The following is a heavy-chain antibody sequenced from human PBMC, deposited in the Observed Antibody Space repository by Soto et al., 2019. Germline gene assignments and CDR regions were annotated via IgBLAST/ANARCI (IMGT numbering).Heavy chain of an antibody. J-gene: IGHJ5*02. Sequence: QVQLVESGGGVVQPGRSLRLSCAASGFTFSSYGMHWVRQAPGKGLEWVAVIWYDGSNKYYADSVKGRFTISRDNSKNTLYLQMSSLRAEDTAVYYCARDAPSIAAGGWFDPWGQGTLVTASS. V-gene: IGHV3-33*01. D-gene: IGHD6-6*01. CDR3: ARDAPSIAAGGWFDP. CDR1: GFTFSSYG. CDR2: IWYDGSNK.